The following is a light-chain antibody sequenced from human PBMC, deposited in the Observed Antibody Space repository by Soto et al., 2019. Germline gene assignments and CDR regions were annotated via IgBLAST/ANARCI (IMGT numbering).Light chain of an antibody. CDR3: KQYGSSGK. CDR1: QGVSSSY. Sequence: DNVLTHSAGTISFSTVAIDLLPVLASQGVSSSYLAWYQQKPGQAPRLLIYGASSRATGIPDRFSGSGSGTDFTLTISRLEPEDAAVYYCKQYGSSGKFGKGTKG. V-gene: IGKV3-20*01. J-gene: IGKJ1*01. CDR2: GAS.